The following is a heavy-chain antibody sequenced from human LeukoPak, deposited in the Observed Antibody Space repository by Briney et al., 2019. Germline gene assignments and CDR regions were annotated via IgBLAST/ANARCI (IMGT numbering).Heavy chain of an antibody. CDR2: INPNSGST. D-gene: IGHD2-2*01. Sequence: ASVKVSCKASGYTFTGYYMHWVRQAPGQGLEWMGWINPNSGSTNYAQKFQGWVTMTRDTSISTAYMELSRLRSDDTAVYYCAREGTEAIDSCSRRYYIDFWGQGTPVTVSS. J-gene: IGHJ4*02. V-gene: IGHV1-2*04. CDR3: AREGTEAIDSCSRRYYIDF. CDR1: GYTFTGYY.